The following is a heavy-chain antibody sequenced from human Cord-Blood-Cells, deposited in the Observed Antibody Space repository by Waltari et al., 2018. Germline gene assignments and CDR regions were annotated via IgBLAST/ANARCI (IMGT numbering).Heavy chain of an antibody. V-gene: IGHV1-69*09. Sequence: QVQLVQSGAEVKKPGSSVKVSCKASGGTFSSYAISWVRQAPGQGLEWMGRIIPILGIANYAQKFQGRVTITADKSTSTAYMELSSLRSEDTAVYYCARDDYYDSSGYYSHAFDIWGQGTMVNVSS. D-gene: IGHD3-22*01. CDR3: ARDDYYDSSGYYSHAFDI. J-gene: IGHJ3*02. CDR2: IIPILGIA. CDR1: GGTFSSYA.